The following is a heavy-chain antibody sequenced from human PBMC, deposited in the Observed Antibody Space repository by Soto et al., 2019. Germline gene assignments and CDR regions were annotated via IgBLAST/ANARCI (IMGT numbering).Heavy chain of an antibody. V-gene: IGHV1-2*02. D-gene: IGHD1-26*01. CDR1: GYTFTGHY. CDR2: IGPESGAT. J-gene: IGHJ4*02. CDR3: GRGRSGQIVVFY. Sequence: ASVKVSCKASGYTFTGHYIHWVRQAPEQGPEWMGEIGPESGATRYAQRFQGRVTMTRDMSITTVYMELNNLSPDDTAVYYCGRGRSGQIVVFYWRQGTPVTVSS.